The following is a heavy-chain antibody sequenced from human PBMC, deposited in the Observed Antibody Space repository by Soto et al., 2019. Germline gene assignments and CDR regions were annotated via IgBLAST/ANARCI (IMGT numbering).Heavy chain of an antibody. CDR3: ARESEDLTSNFDY. J-gene: IGHJ4*02. V-gene: IGHV3-21*01. CDR2: ISSTTNYI. Sequence: GGSLRLSCAAYGFTFSRYSMNWVRQAPGKGLEWVSSISSTTNYIYYADSMKGRFTVSRDNAKNSVYLDMNSLSAEDTAVYYCARESEDLTSNFDYWGQGTLVTVS. CDR1: GFTFSRYS.